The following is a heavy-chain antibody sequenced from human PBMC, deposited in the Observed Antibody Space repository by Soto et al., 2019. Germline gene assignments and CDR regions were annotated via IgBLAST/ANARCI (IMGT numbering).Heavy chain of an antibody. V-gene: IGHV3-49*03. CDR1: GFTFGDYA. Sequence: GSLRLSCTASGFTFGDYAMSWFRQAPGKGLEWVGFIRSKAYGGTTEYAASVKGRFTISRDDSKSIAYLQMNSLKTEDTAVYYCTRYYDFWSGYYSEYFQHWGQGTLVTVSS. CDR2: IRSKAYGGTT. D-gene: IGHD3-3*01. CDR3: TRYYDFWSGYYSEYFQH. J-gene: IGHJ1*01.